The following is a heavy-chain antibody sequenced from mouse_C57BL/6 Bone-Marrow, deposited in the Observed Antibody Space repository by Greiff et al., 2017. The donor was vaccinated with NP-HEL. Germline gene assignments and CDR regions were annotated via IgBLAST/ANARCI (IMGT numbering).Heavy chain of an antibody. CDR1: GYTFTDYT. D-gene: IGHD1-1*01. V-gene: IGHV1-78*01. CDR3: ARSRLLRYAWFAY. Sequence: QVQLQQSDAELVKPGASVKLSCKASGYTFTDYTIHWMKQRPEQGLEWIGNIYPRDGSTKYNEKFKGKATLTADKSSSTAYMQLNSLTSEDSAVYFCARSRLLRYAWFAYWGQGTLVTVSA. CDR2: IYPRDGST. J-gene: IGHJ3*01.